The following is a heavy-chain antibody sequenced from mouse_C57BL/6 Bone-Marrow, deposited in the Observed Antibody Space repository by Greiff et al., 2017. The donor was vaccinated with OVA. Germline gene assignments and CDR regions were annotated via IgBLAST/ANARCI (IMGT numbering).Heavy chain of an antibody. CDR2: IYPRDGST. CDR1: GYTFTDHT. CDR3: ASPVVATGNFDY. J-gene: IGHJ2*01. D-gene: IGHD1-1*01. V-gene: IGHV1-78*01. Sequence: QVQLQQSDAELVKPGASVKISCKVSGYTFTDHTIHWMKQRPEQGLEWIGNIYPRDGSTKYNEKFKGKATLTADKSSSTAYMQLNSLTSEDSAVYFCASPVVATGNFDYWGQGTTLTVSS.